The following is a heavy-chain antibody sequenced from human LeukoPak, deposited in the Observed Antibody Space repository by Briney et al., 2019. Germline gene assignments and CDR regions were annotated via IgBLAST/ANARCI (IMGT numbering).Heavy chain of an antibody. CDR2: ISGSGGST. Sequence: PGASLRLSCAASGITFSSYAMSWVRQAPGKGLEWVSGISGSGGSTYYADSVKGRFTISRDNSKNTLYLQMNSLRAEDTAVYYCAKWGIVVVPAASVWGQGTTATVSS. CDR1: GITFSSYA. D-gene: IGHD2-2*01. V-gene: IGHV3-23*01. CDR3: AKWGIVVVPAASV. J-gene: IGHJ6*02.